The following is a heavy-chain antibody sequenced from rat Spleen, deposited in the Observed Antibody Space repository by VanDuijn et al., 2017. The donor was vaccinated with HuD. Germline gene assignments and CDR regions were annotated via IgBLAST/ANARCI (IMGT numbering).Heavy chain of an antibody. CDR3: VTERLGVEG. D-gene: IGHD4-3*01. V-gene: IGHV4-2*01. Sequence: EVQLVESGGGLVQPGRSLKLSCAASGFTFSDYGMAWVRQAPTKGLEWIGEINKDSSTIIYIPSLKDKFTISRDNAQNTLYLQMNKLGSEDTAIYYCVTERLGVEGWGQGVMVTVSS. CDR2: INKDSSTI. J-gene: IGHJ2*01. CDR1: GFTFSDYG.